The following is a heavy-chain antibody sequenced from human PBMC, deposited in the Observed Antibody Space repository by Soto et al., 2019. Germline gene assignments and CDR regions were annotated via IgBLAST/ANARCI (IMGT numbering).Heavy chain of an antibody. CDR1: GGSISSGGYS. D-gene: IGHD3-22*01. J-gene: IGHJ2*01. V-gene: IGHV4-30-2*01. CDR2: ISHGGNT. CDR3: ARGVYDSSGYYSTVTYWYFDL. Sequence: QLQLQESGSGLVKPSQTLSLTCAVSGGSISSGGYSWNWIRQPPGEGLEWIGYISHGGNTYYNPSTKSRVTISLDRPKNRFSLTLSSVTAADTAVYYCARGVYDSSGYYSTVTYWYFDLWGRGTLVTVSS.